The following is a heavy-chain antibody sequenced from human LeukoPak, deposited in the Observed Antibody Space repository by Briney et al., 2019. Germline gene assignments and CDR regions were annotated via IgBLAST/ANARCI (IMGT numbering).Heavy chain of an antibody. Sequence: SETLSLTCTVSGGSISSSSYYWGWIRQPPGKGLEWIGSIYYSGSTYYNPSLKSRVTISVDTSKKQFSLKLSSVTAADTAVYYCARHVGFTWDSSELDQNNWFDPWGQGTLVTVSS. V-gene: IGHV4-39*01. J-gene: IGHJ5*02. CDR3: ARHVGFTWDSSELDQNNWFDP. D-gene: IGHD3-22*01. CDR1: GGSISSSSYY. CDR2: IYYSGST.